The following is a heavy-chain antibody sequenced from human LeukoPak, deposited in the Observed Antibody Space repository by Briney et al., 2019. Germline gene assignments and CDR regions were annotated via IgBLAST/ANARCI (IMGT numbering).Heavy chain of an antibody. V-gene: IGHV3-33*08. CDR1: GFTFSSYA. D-gene: IGHD5-12*01. CDR2: IWYDGSNK. Sequence: PGGSLRLSCAASGFTFSSYAMHWVRQAPGKGLEWVAVIWYDGSNKYYADSVKGRFTISRDNSKNTLYLQMNSLRAEDTAVYYCARDYGCSGYDGGFDWGQGTLVTVSS. J-gene: IGHJ4*02. CDR3: ARDYGCSGYDGGFD.